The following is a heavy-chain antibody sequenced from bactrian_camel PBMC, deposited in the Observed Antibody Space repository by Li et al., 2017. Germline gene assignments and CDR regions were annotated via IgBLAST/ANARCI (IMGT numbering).Heavy chain of an antibody. Sequence: QVQLVESGGGSVQAGGSLRLSCLYTGRSRCMGWFRQAPGKERAAVAAHYTGTATTYVADSVKGRFAIPEDKDKNVLYLQMNNLQPEDTAMYYCAARQPCRVWLGYEDPGEYNIWGQGTQVTVS. CDR3: AARQPCRVWLGYEDPGEYNI. CDR2: HYTGTATT. J-gene: IGHJ4*01. CDR1: TGRSRC. V-gene: IGHV3S1*01. D-gene: IGHD1*01.